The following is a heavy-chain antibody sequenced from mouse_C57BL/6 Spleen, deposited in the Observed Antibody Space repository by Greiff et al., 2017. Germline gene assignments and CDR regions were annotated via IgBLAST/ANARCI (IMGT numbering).Heavy chain of an antibody. Sequence: EVQGVESGGGLVQPGGSLSLSCAASGFTFTDYYMSWVRQPPGKALEWLGFIRNKANGYTTEYSASVKGRFTISRDNSQSILYLQMNALRAEDSATYYCARYYSLYYYARDYWGQGTSVTVSS. V-gene: IGHV7-3*01. J-gene: IGHJ4*01. CDR1: GFTFTDYY. CDR3: ARYYSLYYYARDY. CDR2: IRNKANGYTT.